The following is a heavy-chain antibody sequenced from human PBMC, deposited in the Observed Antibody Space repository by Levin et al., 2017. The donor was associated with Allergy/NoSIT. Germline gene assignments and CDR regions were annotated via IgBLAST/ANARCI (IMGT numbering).Heavy chain of an antibody. D-gene: IGHD3-22*01. CDR2: IDWDDDK. Sequence: SGPTLVKPTQTVTLTCAFSGFSLSTSGMCVSWIRQPPGKALEWLALIDWDDDKYYSTSLKTRLTISKDTSKNQVVLTMTNMDPVDTATYYCARRTLNYGTSGDYAFDIWGQGTMVTVSS. CDR3: ARRTLNYGTSGDYAFDI. J-gene: IGHJ3*02. CDR1: GFSLSTSGMC. V-gene: IGHV2-70*01.